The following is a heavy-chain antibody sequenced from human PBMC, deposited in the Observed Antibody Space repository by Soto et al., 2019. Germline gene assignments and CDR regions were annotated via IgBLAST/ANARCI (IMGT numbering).Heavy chain of an antibody. CDR2: ISAFNGNT. D-gene: IGHD6-19*01. CDR1: GYSFTNYG. Sequence: QDQLVQSGAEVKKPGASVTFSCKASGYSFTNYGVTWVRQAPGQGLEWMGWISAFNGNTHYAQNLQGRVTMTTDASTSTAYMELRSLRSDDTAVYYCARDRGVAPPVAGNTHYYYYMDVWGKGTTVTVSS. V-gene: IGHV1-18*01. J-gene: IGHJ6*03. CDR3: ARDRGVAPPVAGNTHYYYYMDV.